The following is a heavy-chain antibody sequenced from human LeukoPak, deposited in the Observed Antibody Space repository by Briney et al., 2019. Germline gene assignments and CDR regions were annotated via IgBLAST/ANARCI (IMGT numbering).Heavy chain of an antibody. CDR1: GFTFSSYA. CDR3: AKSPARDFWSWSIEYYYYYGMDV. D-gene: IGHD3-3*01. V-gene: IGHV3-30-3*02. J-gene: IGHJ6*02. CDR2: ISYDGSNK. Sequence: GRSLRLSCAASGFTFSSYAMHWVRQAPGKGLEWVAVISYDGSNKYYADSVKGRFTISRDNSKNTLYLQMNSLRAEDTAVYYCAKSPARDFWSWSIEYYYYYGMDVWGQGTTVTVSS.